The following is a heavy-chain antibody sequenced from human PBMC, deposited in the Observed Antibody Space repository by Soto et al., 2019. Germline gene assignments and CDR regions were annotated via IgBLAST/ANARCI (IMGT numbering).Heavy chain of an antibody. Sequence: QVQLEQSEAEVKKSGASVKVSCKASGYIFSTHGINWVRQAPGQGLEWMGWINPYNGKTNYAQKFQGRVTMTKETSRKTAYMELRSLRSDDTAVYYCARVQIVVVVGGTPADYWGQGTLVTVSS. V-gene: IGHV1-18*01. CDR1: GYIFSTHG. CDR3: ARVQIVVVVGGTPADY. CDR2: INPYNGKT. J-gene: IGHJ4*02. D-gene: IGHD2-15*01.